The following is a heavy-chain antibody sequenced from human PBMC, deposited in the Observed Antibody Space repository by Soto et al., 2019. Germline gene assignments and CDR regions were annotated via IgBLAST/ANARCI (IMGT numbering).Heavy chain of an antibody. J-gene: IGHJ4*02. CDR2: ISGSGFST. D-gene: IGHD4-17*01. V-gene: IGHV3-23*01. CDR1: GFTFSSYA. Sequence: EVQLLESGGGLVQPGGSLRLSCAASGFTFSSYAMSWVRQAPGKGLEWVSAISGSGFSTYYADSVKGRFTVSKDTSKNTLFLQMNSLRAEDTAVYYCAKDPGDYLSDYFDYWGQGTLVTVSS. CDR3: AKDPGDYLSDYFDY.